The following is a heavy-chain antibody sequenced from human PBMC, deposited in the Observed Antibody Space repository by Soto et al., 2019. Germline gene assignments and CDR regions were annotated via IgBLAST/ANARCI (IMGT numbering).Heavy chain of an antibody. D-gene: IGHD2-21*01. J-gene: IGHJ6*02. Sequence: EVLLVESGGGLVQPGGSLKLSCAASGFSFSDSAMHWVRQASGRGLEWVGHVRVKANNYATAYAASVKGRFTISRDDSKNTAYLQMNSLKTEDTAVYYCTRTYGGVWGQGTTVTVS. CDR3: TRTYGGV. CDR1: GFSFSDSA. CDR2: VRVKANNYAT. V-gene: IGHV3-73*02.